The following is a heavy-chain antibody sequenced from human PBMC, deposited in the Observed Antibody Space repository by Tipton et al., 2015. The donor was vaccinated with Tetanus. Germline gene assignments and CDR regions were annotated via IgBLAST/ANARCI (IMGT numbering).Heavy chain of an antibody. CDR2: INPNSGVT. D-gene: IGHD1-7*01. J-gene: IGHJ6*02. CDR1: GYIFTGYN. CDR3: ARGGITGTLFTPLYYYYGMDV. Sequence: QSGAEVKKPGASVKVSCKASGYIFTGYNMHWVRQAPGQGLEWMGRINPNSGVTNYAQKFQGRVTMTRNTSISTAYMELSSLRSEDTAVYYCARGGITGTLFTPLYYYYGMDVWGQGTTVTVSS. V-gene: IGHV1-2*06.